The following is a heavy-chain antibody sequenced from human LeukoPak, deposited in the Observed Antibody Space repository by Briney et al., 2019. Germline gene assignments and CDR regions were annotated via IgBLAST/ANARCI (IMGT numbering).Heavy chain of an antibody. D-gene: IGHD1-26*01. Sequence: ASVKVSCKVSGYTLTELSMHWVRQAPGKGLEWMGGFDPEDGETIYAQKFQGRVTMTEDTSTDTAYMELSSLRSEDTAVYYCATELNSGSYYGVAHWGQGTLVTVSS. CDR3: ATELNSGSYYGVAH. J-gene: IGHJ4*02. V-gene: IGHV1-24*01. CDR2: FDPEDGET. CDR1: GYTLTELS.